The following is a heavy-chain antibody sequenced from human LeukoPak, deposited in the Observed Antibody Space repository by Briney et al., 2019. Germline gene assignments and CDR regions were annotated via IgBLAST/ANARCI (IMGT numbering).Heavy chain of an antibody. CDR2: ISGSGGST. CDR3: AKEVLLSYGDYTYVDY. Sequence: GGSLRLSCTASGFTFSSYWMSWVRQAPGKGLEWVSAISGSGGSTYYADSVKGRFTISRDNSKNTLNLQMNSLRAEDTAVYYCAKEVLLSYGDYTYVDYWGQGTLVTVSS. D-gene: IGHD4-17*01. J-gene: IGHJ4*02. CDR1: GFTFSSYW. V-gene: IGHV3-23*01.